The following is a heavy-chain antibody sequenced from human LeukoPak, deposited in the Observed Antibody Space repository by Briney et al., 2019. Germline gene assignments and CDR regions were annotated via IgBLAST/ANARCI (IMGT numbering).Heavy chain of an antibody. Sequence: PGGSLRLACAASGFTFSSYGMHWVGQAPGKGLERVAFIRYDGSNKYYADSVRGRFTISRDNSKNTLYLQMNSLRAEDTAVYYCARIRITIMGPNYYMDVWGKGTTVTVSS. V-gene: IGHV3-30*02. CDR3: ARIRITIMGPNYYMDV. CDR1: GFTFSSYG. J-gene: IGHJ6*03. CDR2: IRYDGSNK. D-gene: IGHD3-3*01.